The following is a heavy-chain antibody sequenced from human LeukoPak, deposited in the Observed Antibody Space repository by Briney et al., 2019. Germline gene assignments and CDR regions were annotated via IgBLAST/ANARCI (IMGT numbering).Heavy chain of an antibody. CDR3: ARLHLDYLDY. Sequence: SETLSLTCTVPGGPISDYYWSWIRQPPGKGLEWIGYSYYTGVTNYNPSLKSRVSISVDTSKKQFSLNLTSVTTADTAVYYCARLHLDYLDYWGQGAVVTVSS. CDR2: SYYTGVT. V-gene: IGHV4-59*01. CDR1: GGPISDYY. J-gene: IGHJ4*02.